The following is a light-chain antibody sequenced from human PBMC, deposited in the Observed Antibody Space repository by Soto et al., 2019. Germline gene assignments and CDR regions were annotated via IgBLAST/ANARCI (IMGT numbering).Light chain of an antibody. V-gene: IGKV1-5*01. Sequence: DIQMTQSPSTLSASVGDRVTITCRASQSISSWLAWYQQKPGKAPKLLIYDASSLESGVPSRFSGSGSGTDFTLTISSLEPEDFAVYYCQQRSNLPPTFGQGTRLEIK. CDR2: DAS. CDR3: QQRSNLPPT. J-gene: IGKJ5*01. CDR1: QSISSW.